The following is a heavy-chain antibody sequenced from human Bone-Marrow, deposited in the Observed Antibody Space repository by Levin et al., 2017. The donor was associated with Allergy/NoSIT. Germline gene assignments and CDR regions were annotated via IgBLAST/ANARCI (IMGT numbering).Heavy chain of an antibody. Sequence: SQTLSLTCVISGDSVSSRTAAWNWIRLSPSRGLEWLGRTFYRSKWNNEYAASLRGRISINVDTSDNQFSLQLNSVTPEDTAVYYCARDEGYSYGTPLDVWGQGTTVTVSS. V-gene: IGHV6-1*01. CDR3: ARDEGYSYGTPLDV. J-gene: IGHJ6*02. CDR1: GDSVSSRTAA. D-gene: IGHD5-18*01. CDR2: TFYRSKWNN.